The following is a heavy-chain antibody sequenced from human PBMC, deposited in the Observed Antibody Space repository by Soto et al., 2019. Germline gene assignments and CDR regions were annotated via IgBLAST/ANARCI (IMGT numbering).Heavy chain of an antibody. CDR2: ISGSGDST. D-gene: IGHD6-19*01. J-gene: IGHJ4*02. CDR1: GFTFSSYA. V-gene: IGHV3-23*01. Sequence: EVQLLESGGGLVQPGGSLRLSCAASGFTFSSYAMSWVRQAPGKGLEWVSVISGSGDSTYYADSVKGRFTISRGNSKNTLYLQMNSLRAEDTAVYYCSRRSSRWYFDYRGQGTLVTVSS. CDR3: SRRSSRWYFDY.